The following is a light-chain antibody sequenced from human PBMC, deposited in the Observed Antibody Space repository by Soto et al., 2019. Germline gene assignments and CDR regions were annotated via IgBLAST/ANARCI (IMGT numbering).Light chain of an antibody. Sequence: DIQMTQSPSSLSASVGDRVTITCRASQTISNFLNWYQQKPGKAPNLLIFGASNLHSGGPTRFSGSASGTDFNLTISSLQPEDFAIYYCQQSYSTPSTFGQGTTLEI. CDR1: QTISNF. CDR2: GAS. CDR3: QQSYSTPST. V-gene: IGKV1-39*01. J-gene: IGKJ2*01.